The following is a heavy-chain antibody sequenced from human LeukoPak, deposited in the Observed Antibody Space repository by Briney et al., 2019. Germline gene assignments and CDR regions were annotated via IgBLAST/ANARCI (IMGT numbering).Heavy chain of an antibody. CDR3: ARSGVITGWFDP. CDR2: IYYSGST. D-gene: IGHD1-20*01. V-gene: IGHV4-59*01. J-gene: IGHJ5*02. CDR1: GGSISSYY. Sequence: PSETLSLTCTVSGGSISSYYWNWIRQPPGKGLEWIGYIYYSGSTNYNPSLKSRITISVDTSKNQFSLKLSSVTAADAAVYYYARSGVITGWFDPWGQGSLVTVSS.